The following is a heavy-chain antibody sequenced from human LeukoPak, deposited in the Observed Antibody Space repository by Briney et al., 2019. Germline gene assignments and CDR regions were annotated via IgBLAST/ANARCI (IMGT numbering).Heavy chain of an antibody. V-gene: IGHV3-23*01. CDR1: GLTVSSHA. J-gene: IGHJ4*02. Sequence: PGGSLRLSCAASGLTVSSHAMSWARQAPGKGLEWVSAISISGGTTYYADSVKGRFTISRDNSRNTLYLQMNSLRVDDTAVYYCAKAFGGAVAGYFDYWGQGTLVTVSS. CDR3: AKAFGGAVAGYFDY. D-gene: IGHD6-19*01. CDR2: ISISGGTT.